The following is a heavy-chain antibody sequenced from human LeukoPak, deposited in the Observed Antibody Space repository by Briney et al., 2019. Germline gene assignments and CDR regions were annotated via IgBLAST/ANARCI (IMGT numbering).Heavy chain of an antibody. CDR2: INPNSGAT. CDR3: ARGFQQLENWDWFDP. V-gene: IGHV1-2*02. Sequence: ASVKVSCKASGFTFTDYYIHWVRQAPGLGLEWMGWINPNSGATNCAQKFQGRVTMTRDTSISTAYMELNRLRSDDTAVYYCARGFQQLENWDWFDPWGQGTLVTVSS. D-gene: IGHD6-13*01. CDR1: GFTFTDYY. J-gene: IGHJ5*02.